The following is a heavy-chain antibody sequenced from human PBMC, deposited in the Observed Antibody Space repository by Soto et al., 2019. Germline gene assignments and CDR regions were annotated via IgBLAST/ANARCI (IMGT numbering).Heavy chain of an antibody. Sequence: SETLSLTCTVSGGSISSGGYYWSWIRQHPGKGLEWIGYIYYSGSTYYNPSLKSRVTISVDTSKNQFSLKLSSVTAADTAVYYCARGGELNSFDYWGQGTLVTVSS. D-gene: IGHD3-10*01. CDR2: IYYSGST. CDR1: GGSISSGGYY. CDR3: ARGGELNSFDY. J-gene: IGHJ4*02. V-gene: IGHV4-31*03.